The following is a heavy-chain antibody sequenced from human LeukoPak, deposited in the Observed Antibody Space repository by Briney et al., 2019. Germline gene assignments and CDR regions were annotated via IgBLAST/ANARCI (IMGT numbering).Heavy chain of an antibody. J-gene: IGHJ4*02. CDR3: ARQLVEMATPDY. Sequence: SVKVSCKASGYTFTSYTISWVRQAPGQGLEWMGRIIPILGIANYAQKFQGRVTITADKSTSTAYMELSSLRSEDTAVYYCARQLVEMATPDYWGQGTLVTVSS. CDR1: GYTFTSYT. CDR2: IIPILGIA. D-gene: IGHD5-24*01. V-gene: IGHV1-69*02.